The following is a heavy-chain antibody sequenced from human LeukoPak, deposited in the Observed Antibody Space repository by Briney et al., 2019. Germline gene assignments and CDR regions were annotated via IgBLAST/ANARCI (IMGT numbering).Heavy chain of an antibody. Sequence: TGGSLRLSCAASGFTFSSYGMSWVRQAPGKGLEWVSGISSSGGGTYYADSVKGRFTISRDNSKNTLYLQMNSLRGEDTAVYYCAKVVGYTSSWYFDYWGQGTLVTVSS. CDR3: AKVVGYTSSWYFDY. D-gene: IGHD6-13*01. CDR2: ISSSGGGT. CDR1: GFTFSSYG. J-gene: IGHJ4*02. V-gene: IGHV3-23*01.